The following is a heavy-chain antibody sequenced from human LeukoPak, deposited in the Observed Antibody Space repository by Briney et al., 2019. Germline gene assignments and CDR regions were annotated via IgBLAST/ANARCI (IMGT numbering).Heavy chain of an antibody. CDR1: GYTFTSYD. Sequence: ASVKVSCKASGYTFTSYDINWVRQATGQGLEWMGWTNPNSGNTGYAQKFQGRVTMTRNTSISTAYMELSSLRSEDTAVYYCARTYYDSSGYSGFDYWGQGTLVTVSS. V-gene: IGHV1-8*01. CDR2: TNPNSGNT. J-gene: IGHJ4*02. CDR3: ARTYYDSSGYSGFDY. D-gene: IGHD3-22*01.